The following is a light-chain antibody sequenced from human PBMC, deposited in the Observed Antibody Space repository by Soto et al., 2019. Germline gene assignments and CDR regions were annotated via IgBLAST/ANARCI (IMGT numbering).Light chain of an antibody. Sequence: VLTQSPATLSLSPGDRVTLSCRASQSVSSYLAWYQQKPGQAPRLLIYDASSRATGIPARFSGSGSGTDFTLTITSLEPEDLAVYYCQQRSDWPSTFGGGTKVEIK. V-gene: IGKV3-11*01. CDR1: QSVSSY. J-gene: IGKJ4*01. CDR3: QQRSDWPST. CDR2: DAS.